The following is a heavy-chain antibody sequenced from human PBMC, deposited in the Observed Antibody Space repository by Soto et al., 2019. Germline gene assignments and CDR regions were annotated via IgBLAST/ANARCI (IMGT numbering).Heavy chain of an antibody. D-gene: IGHD1-1*01. CDR2: IWYDGSNK. CDR3: ARDKDPERGARHGYYYGMDV. V-gene: IGHV3-33*01. J-gene: IGHJ6*02. Sequence: QVPLVESGGGVVQPGRSLRLSCAASGFTFSSYGMHWVRQAPGKGLEWVAVIWYDGSNKYYADSVKGRFTISRDNSKNTLYLQMNSRRAEDTAVYYCARDKDPERGARHGYYYGMDVWGQGTTVTVSS. CDR1: GFTFSSYG.